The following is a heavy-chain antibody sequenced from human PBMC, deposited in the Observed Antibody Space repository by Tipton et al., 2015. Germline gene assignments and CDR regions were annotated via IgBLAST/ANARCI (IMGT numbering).Heavy chain of an antibody. Sequence: TPSLTCSVYGESFSGYYWTWIRQSPGKGLEWLGEINYSRNTNYNPSLENRLTLSVDTSNNQFALKLTSVTAADTALYYCARALRTSNWHYSYYGMDVRGQGTTVIVSS. D-gene: IGHD2-2*01. CDR3: ARALRTSNWHYSYYGMDV. J-gene: IGHJ6*02. V-gene: IGHV4-34*01. CDR2: INYSRNT. CDR1: GESFSGYY.